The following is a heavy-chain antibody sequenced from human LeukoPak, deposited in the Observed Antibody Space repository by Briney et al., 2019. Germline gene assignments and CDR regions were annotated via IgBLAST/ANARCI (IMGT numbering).Heavy chain of an antibody. CDR1: GYTFTSYD. D-gene: IGHD3-16*01. CDR3: ASLSRASYYYYGMDV. J-gene: IGHJ6*02. V-gene: IGHV1-8*01. CDR2: MNPNSGNT. Sequence: GASVKVSCKASGYTFTSYDINWVRQATGQGLEWMGWMNPNSGNTGYAQKFQGRVTMTRNTSISTAYMELSSLRSEDTAVYYCASLSRASYYYYGMDVWGQGTTVTVSS.